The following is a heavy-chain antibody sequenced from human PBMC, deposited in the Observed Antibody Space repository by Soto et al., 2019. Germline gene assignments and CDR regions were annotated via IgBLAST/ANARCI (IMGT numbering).Heavy chain of an antibody. V-gene: IGHV4-34*01. CDR3: ARGITGTSLFDY. J-gene: IGHJ4*02. CDR2: INHSGST. CDR1: GGSFSGYY. D-gene: IGHD1-7*01. Sequence: SETLSLTCAVYGGSFSGYYWSWIRQPPGKGLEWIGEINHSGSTNYNPSLKSRVTISVDTSKNQFSLKLSSVTAADTAVYYCARGITGTSLFDYWAQGTLVTVSS.